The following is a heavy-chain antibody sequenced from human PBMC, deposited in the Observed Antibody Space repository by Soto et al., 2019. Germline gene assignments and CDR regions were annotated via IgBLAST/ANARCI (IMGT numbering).Heavy chain of an antibody. J-gene: IGHJ6*02. CDR2: ISSSGDDT. CDR3: AKYCGSNKGGSTWYYYGMDV. D-gene: IGHD1-26*01. Sequence: EVQLLESGGGWVQPGGSLRLSCAASGFSFSDYGMSWVRQAPGKGLEWVSVISSSGDDTYYADSVKGRFTISRDNYRNTLFLQMNSLGAEDTALYYCAKYCGSNKGGSTWYYYGMDVWGQGTTVTVSS. CDR1: GFSFSDYG. V-gene: IGHV3-23*01.